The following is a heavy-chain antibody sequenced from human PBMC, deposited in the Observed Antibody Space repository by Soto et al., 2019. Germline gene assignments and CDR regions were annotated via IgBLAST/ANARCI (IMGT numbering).Heavy chain of an antibody. V-gene: IGHV1-3*01. Sequence: VSVNLYCKAAGYTFTIYAMHWVRQAPGQRLEWMGWINAGNGNTKYSQKFQGRVTITRDTSASTAYMELSSLRSEDTAVYYCARVYGDYTYYFDYWGQGTLVTVSS. D-gene: IGHD4-17*01. CDR1: GYTFTIYA. J-gene: IGHJ4*02. CDR2: INAGNGNT. CDR3: ARVYGDYTYYFDY.